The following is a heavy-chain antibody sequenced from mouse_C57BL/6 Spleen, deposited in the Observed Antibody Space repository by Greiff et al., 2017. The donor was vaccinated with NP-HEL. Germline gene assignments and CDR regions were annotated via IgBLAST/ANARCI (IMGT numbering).Heavy chain of an antibody. CDR2: IRNKANGYTT. CDR3: ASLGVYWYFDV. V-gene: IGHV7-3*01. D-gene: IGHD3-1*01. CDR1: GFTFTDYY. Sequence: EVHLVESGGGLVQPGGSLSLSCAASGFTFTDYYMSWVRQPPGKALEWLGFIRNKANGYTTEYSASVKGRFTISRDNSQSILYLQMNALRAEDSATYYCASLGVYWYFDVWGTGTTVTVSS. J-gene: IGHJ1*03.